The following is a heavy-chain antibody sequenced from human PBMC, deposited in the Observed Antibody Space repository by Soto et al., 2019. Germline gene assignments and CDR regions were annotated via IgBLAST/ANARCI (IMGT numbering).Heavy chain of an antibody. CDR3: ARAYSSGWFSYFDF. D-gene: IGHD6-19*01. CDR1: GFSISTDSAA. V-gene: IGHV6-1*01. J-gene: IGHJ4*02. Sequence: SPNLSLTCAISGFSISTDSAAWNWIRQSPSRGLEWLGRTYYRSGWSREYAVSVRGRITINPDTSKNQFSLQLNSVTPEDTAVYFCARAYSSGWFSYFDFWGQGTLVTVSS. CDR2: TYYRSGWSR.